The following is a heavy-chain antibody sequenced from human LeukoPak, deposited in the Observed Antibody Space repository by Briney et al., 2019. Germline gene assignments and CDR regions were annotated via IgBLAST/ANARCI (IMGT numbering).Heavy chain of an antibody. V-gene: IGHV4-39*07. CDR1: GGSIRISSYY. Sequence: SETLSLTCTVSGGSIRISSYYWGWIRQPPGKGLEWIGSIYYSGSTYYNPSLKSRATISVAVETSKNQFSLKLSSVTAADTAVYYCARGYHSSSPHFDYWAREPWSPSPQ. CDR3: ARGYHSSSPHFDY. CDR2: IYYSGST. D-gene: IGHD6-6*01. J-gene: IGHJ4*02.